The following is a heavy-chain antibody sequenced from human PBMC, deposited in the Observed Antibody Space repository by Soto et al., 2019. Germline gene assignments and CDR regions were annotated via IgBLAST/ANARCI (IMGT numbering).Heavy chain of an antibody. CDR1: GFTFSSYG. D-gene: IGHD6-19*01. CDR3: ARDLGSGKTYYGMDV. Sequence: GGSLRLACAASGFTFSSYGMHWVRQAPGKGLEWVAVIWYDGSNKYYADSVKGRFTISRDNSKNTLYLQMNSLRAEDTAVYYCARDLGSGKTYYGMDVWGQGTTVTVSS. V-gene: IGHV3-33*01. J-gene: IGHJ6*02. CDR2: IWYDGSNK.